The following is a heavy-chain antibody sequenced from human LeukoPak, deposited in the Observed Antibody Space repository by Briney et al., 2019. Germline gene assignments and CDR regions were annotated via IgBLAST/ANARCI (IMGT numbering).Heavy chain of an antibody. J-gene: IGHJ5*02. CDR1: GGSISSSSYY. CDR3: ARDSQTLPKNYDILTGYSHNWFDP. V-gene: IGHV4-39*07. CDR2: IYYSGST. D-gene: IGHD3-9*01. Sequence: PSETLSLTCTVSGGSISSSSYYWGWIRQPPGKGLEWIGSIYYSGSTYYNPSLKSRVTMSVDTSKNQFSLKLSSVTAADTAVYYCARDSQTLPKNYDILTGYSHNWFDPWGQGTLVTVSS.